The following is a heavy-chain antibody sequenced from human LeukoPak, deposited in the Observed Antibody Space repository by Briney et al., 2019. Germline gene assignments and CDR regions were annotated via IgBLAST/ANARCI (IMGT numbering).Heavy chain of an antibody. D-gene: IGHD5-12*01. Sequence: GGSLRLSCAASGFTFFSYAMSWVRQAPGKGLEWVSGISGTGANTYYAEFLKGRFSISRDNSRNTLYLQVNTLRAEDTAVYYCAKDLDIVATITGNWGQGTLVTVSS. CDR1: GFTFFSYA. CDR3: AKDLDIVATITGN. J-gene: IGHJ4*02. V-gene: IGHV3-23*01. CDR2: ISGTGANT.